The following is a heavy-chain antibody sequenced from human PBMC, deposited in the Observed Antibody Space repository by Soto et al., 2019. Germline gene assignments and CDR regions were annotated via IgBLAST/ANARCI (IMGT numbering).Heavy chain of an antibody. CDR1: GFIVSSSY. V-gene: IGHV3-53*02. J-gene: IGHJ4*02. D-gene: IGHD6-19*01. CDR3: ARCGGWYGQCYFDC. CDR2: IYADGRT. Sequence: DVQLVETGGGLIQPGRSLRLSCAASGFIVSSSYMTWVRQAPGKGLEWVSVIYADGRTYYADSVKGRFTISRDNSKTTLYLQMNSLSAEDTAGYDCARCGGWYGQCYFDCWGQGTLVTGSS.